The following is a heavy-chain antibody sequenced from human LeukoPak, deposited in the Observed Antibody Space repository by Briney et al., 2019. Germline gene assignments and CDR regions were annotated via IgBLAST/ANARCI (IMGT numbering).Heavy chain of an antibody. CDR1: GGSISSYF. CDR3: AGEYSSSSGKNAFDI. Sequence: SETLSLTYTVSGGSISSYFWSWIRQPAGKGLEWIGRIYASGSTNYNPSLKSRVTMSVDTSKNQFSLKLTSVTAADTAVYYCAGEYSSSSGKNAFDIWGQGTMVTVSS. CDR2: IYASGST. D-gene: IGHD6-6*01. J-gene: IGHJ3*02. V-gene: IGHV4-4*07.